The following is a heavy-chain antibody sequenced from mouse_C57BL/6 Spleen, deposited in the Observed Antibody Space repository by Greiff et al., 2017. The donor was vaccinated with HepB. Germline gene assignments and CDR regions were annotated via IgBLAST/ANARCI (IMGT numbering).Heavy chain of an antibody. D-gene: IGHD1-1*01. V-gene: IGHV5-6*01. CDR1: GFTFSSYG. CDR3: ARGTTVVAPYYAMDY. J-gene: IGHJ4*01. Sequence: EVQVVESGGDLVKPGGSLKLSCAASGFTFSSYGMSWVRQTPDKRLEWVATISSGGSYTYYPDSVKGRFTISRDNAKNTLYLQMSSLKSEDTAMYYCARGTTVVAPYYAMDYWGQGTSVTVSS. CDR2: ISSGGSYT.